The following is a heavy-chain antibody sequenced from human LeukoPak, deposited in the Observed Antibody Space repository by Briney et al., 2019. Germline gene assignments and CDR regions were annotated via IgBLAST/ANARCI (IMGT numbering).Heavy chain of an antibody. CDR2: ISGSGGST. CDR1: GFTFSSYA. J-gene: IGHJ4*02. D-gene: IGHD3-22*01. Sequence: GGSLRLSCAASGFTFSSYAMSWVRQAPGKGLEWVSAISGSGGSTYYADSVKGRFTTSRDNSKNTLYLQMNSLRAEDTAVYYCAKGPSHYYDSSGYIVWGQGTLVTVSS. V-gene: IGHV3-23*01. CDR3: AKGPSHYYDSSGYIV.